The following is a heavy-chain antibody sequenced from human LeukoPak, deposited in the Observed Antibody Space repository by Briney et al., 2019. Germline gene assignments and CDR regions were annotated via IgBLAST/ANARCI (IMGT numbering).Heavy chain of an antibody. CDR3: ARAADYYDSSGYYPY. J-gene: IGHJ4*02. Sequence: ASVKVSCKASGYTFTGYYMHWVRQAPGQGLEWMGWINPNSGGTNYAQKFQGRVTMTRDTSISTACMELSRLRSDDTAVYYCARAADYYDSSGYYPYWGQGTLVTVSS. V-gene: IGHV1-2*02. CDR2: INPNSGGT. D-gene: IGHD3-22*01. CDR1: GYTFTGYY.